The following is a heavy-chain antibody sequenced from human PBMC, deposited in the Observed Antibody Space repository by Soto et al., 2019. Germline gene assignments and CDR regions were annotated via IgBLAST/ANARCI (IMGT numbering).Heavy chain of an antibody. Sequence: SETLSLTCIVSGESISSSSYYWGWIRQRPGKGLEWIGSIYYSGRTYYNPSFKSRVTISIDTSKNQFSLKLSSVTATDTAVYYCARQRTTVVTQAYFDHWGQGALVTVSS. V-gene: IGHV4-39*01. J-gene: IGHJ4*02. CDR3: ARQRTTVVTQAYFDH. CDR1: GESISSSSYY. D-gene: IGHD2-21*02. CDR2: IYYSGRT.